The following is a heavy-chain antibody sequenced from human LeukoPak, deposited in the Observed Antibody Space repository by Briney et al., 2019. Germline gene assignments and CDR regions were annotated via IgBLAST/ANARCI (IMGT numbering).Heavy chain of an antibody. CDR1: GYTFTSYA. CDR3: AGDLSPYYYYYMDV. Sequence: ASVKVSCKASGYTFTSYAISWVRQAPGQGLEWMGWINTYNGNTNYAQKLQGRVTMTTDTSTSTAYMEVRSLRSDDTAVYYCAGDLSPYYYYYMDVWGKGTTVTISS. J-gene: IGHJ6*03. V-gene: IGHV1-18*01. CDR2: INTYNGNT.